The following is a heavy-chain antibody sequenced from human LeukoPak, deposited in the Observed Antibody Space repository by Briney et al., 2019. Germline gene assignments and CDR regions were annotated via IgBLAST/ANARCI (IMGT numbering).Heavy chain of an antibody. D-gene: IGHD1-26*01. CDR2: INHSGNT. J-gene: IGHJ4*02. CDR3: ALGYHDVWER. CDR1: SGSISSTTW. V-gene: IGHV4-4*02. Sequence: PSETLSLTCAVSSGSISSTTWWSWVRPPPGKGLEWIGEINHSGNTYYNPSLTGRVTISVDRSDNQFSLKVNSVTAADTAVYYCALGYHDVWERWGQGTLVTVSS.